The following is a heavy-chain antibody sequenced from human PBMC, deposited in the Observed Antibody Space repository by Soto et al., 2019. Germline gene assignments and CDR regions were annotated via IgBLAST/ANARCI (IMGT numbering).Heavy chain of an antibody. J-gene: IGHJ4*02. D-gene: IGHD2-15*01. CDR3: TNGAPYHSGADY. CDR2: ISYNSGSI. CDR1: GFTFSEYA. Sequence: VQLVESGGGLAQPGKSLRLSCVASGFTFSEYAMHWVRQAPGKGLEWVSGISYNSGSIGYAASVKGRFSVSRDNDKKSQYLQMDKLRPEDAAFYYCTNGAPYHSGADYWGQGTLVTVSS. V-gene: IGHV3-9*01.